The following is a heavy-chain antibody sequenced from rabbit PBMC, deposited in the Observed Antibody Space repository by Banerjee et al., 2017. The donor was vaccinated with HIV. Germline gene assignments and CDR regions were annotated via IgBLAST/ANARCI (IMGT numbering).Heavy chain of an antibody. CDR1: GFSFSNKYV. J-gene: IGHJ6*01. CDR3: ARDLAGVISWNFSF. V-gene: IGHV1S45*01. Sequence: QQQLEESGGDLVKPEGSLTLTCTASGFSFSNKYVMCCVRQAPGKGLEWIGAIYAGEGTTEYASWVNGRFTISKASWSTVTLQKTNLTDADTASYFCARDLAGVISWNFSFWGQGTLVPIS. CDR2: IYAGEGTT. D-gene: IGHD1-1*01.